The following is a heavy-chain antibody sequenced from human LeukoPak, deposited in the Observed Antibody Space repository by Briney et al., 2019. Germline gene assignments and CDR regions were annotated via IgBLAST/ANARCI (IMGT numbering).Heavy chain of an antibody. CDR1: GYTFTGYY. CDR3: ARDYPPSYDSSGYRYYYMDV. D-gene: IGHD3-22*01. Sequence: ASVKVSCKASGYTFTGYYMHWVRQAPGQGLEWMGWINPNSGGTNYAQKFQGRVTMTRDTSISTAYMELSRLRSDDTAVYYCARDYPPSYDSSGYRYYYMDVWGKGTTVTISS. J-gene: IGHJ6*03. CDR2: INPNSGGT. V-gene: IGHV1-2*02.